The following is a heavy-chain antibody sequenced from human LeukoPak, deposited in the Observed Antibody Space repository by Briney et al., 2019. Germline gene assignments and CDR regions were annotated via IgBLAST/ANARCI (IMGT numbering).Heavy chain of an antibody. Sequence: GGSLRLSCAASGFTFSSYSMIWVRQAPGKGLEWVSYISSSSSTTYYADSVKGRFTISRDNAKNSLYLHMNSLRDEDTAVYYCAKDEWQWLAIDHWGQGTLVTVPS. D-gene: IGHD6-19*01. J-gene: IGHJ4*02. CDR1: GFTFSSYS. CDR2: ISSSSSTT. CDR3: AKDEWQWLAIDH. V-gene: IGHV3-48*02.